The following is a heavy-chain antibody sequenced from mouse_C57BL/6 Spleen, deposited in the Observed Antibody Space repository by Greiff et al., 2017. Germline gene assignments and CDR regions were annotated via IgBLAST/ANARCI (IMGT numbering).Heavy chain of an antibody. J-gene: IGHJ2*01. V-gene: IGHV14-3*01. CDR3: AINGSYVFDY. CDR2: IDPANGNT. D-gene: IGHD2-12*01. Sequence: VQLQQPVAELVRPGASVKLSCTASGYTFTNSCMHWVKQRPGQGLEWIGRIDPANGNTKYAPKFKGKATITADTSSSTAYLQLSSLTSEDSAVYYCAINGSYVFDYWGQGTTLTVSS. CDR1: GYTFTNSC.